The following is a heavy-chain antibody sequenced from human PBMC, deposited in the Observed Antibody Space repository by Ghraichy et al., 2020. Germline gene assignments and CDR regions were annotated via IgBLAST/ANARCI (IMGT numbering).Heavy chain of an antibody. CDR1: GFTFSNHA. J-gene: IGHJ4*02. CDR2: LGGRGTGT. V-gene: IGHV3-23*01. CDR3: ARRYFDS. Sequence: GGSLRLSCVASGFTFSNHALSWVRQAPGEGLEWVAGLGGRGTGTHYADSVRGRLTISRDNARNSLYLQMNSLRAEDTAVYFCARRYFDSWGQGTLVTVSS.